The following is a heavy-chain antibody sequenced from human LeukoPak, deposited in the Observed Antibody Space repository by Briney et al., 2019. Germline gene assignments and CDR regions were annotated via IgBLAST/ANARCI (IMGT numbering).Heavy chain of an antibody. CDR2: IIPIFGTA. CDR3: ARSVVGATTFWFDP. Sequence: ASVTVSFKASGGTFSSYAISWVRQAPGQGLEWMGGIIPIFGTANYAQKFQGRVTITADESTSTAYMELSSLRSDDTAVYYCARSVVGATTFWFDPWGQGTLVTVSS. D-gene: IGHD1-26*01. V-gene: IGHV1-69*01. J-gene: IGHJ5*02. CDR1: GGTFSSYA.